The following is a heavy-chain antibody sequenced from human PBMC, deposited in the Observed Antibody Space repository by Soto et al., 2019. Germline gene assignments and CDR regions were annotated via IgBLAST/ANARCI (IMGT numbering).Heavy chain of an antibody. Sequence: SETLSLTCSVAGAFVSSSDYNWTWIRQSPGKGLDWFGYISFSGNTNYDPSFEIRVTIFFDTSNNQFSMSLRSVTVADTATYYCARQLDSTVFDYWGRGTLVTVSS. D-gene: IGHD4-17*01. CDR2: ISFSGNT. V-gene: IGHV4-61*08. CDR3: ARQLDSTVFDY. CDR1: GAFVSSSDYN. J-gene: IGHJ4*02.